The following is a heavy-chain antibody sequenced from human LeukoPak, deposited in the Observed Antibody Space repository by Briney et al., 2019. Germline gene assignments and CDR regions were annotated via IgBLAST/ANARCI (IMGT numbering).Heavy chain of an antibody. Sequence: PSETLSLTCTVSGGSISSSSYYWGWIRQPPGKGLGWIGSIYYSGSTYYNPSLKSRVTISVDTSKNQFSLKLSSVTAADTAVYYCARHVAGYCSSTSCPYYFDYWGQGTLVTVSS. V-gene: IGHV4-39*01. CDR1: GGSISSSSYY. J-gene: IGHJ4*02. D-gene: IGHD2-2*01. CDR2: IYYSGST. CDR3: ARHVAGYCSSTSCPYYFDY.